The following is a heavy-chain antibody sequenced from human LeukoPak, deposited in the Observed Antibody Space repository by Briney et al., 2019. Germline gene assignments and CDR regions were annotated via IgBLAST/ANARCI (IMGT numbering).Heavy chain of an antibody. CDR2: INHSGST. CDR1: GGSFSGYY. V-gene: IGHV4-34*01. D-gene: IGHD4-17*01. CDR3: ARGQGTVTTH. J-gene: IGHJ4*02. Sequence: IPSETLSLTCAVYGGSFSGYYWSWIRQPPGKGLEWIGEINHSGSTNYNPSLKSRVTISVDTSKNQFSLKLSSVTAADTAVYYCARGQGTVTTHWGQGTLVTVSS.